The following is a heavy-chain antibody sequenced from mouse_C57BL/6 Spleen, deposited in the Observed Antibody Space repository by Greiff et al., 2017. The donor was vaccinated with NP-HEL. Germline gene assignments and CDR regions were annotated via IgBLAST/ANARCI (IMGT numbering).Heavy chain of an antibody. V-gene: IGHV5-9-1*02. Sequence: EVMLVESGEGLVKPGGSLKLSCAASGFTFSSYAMSWVRQTPAKRLEWVAYISSGGDYIYYADTVKGRFTISRDNARNTLYLQMSSLKSEDTAMYYCTRDFGLFDYWGQGTTLTVSS. J-gene: IGHJ2*01. CDR1: GFTFSSYA. CDR2: ISSGGDYI. CDR3: TRDFGLFDY.